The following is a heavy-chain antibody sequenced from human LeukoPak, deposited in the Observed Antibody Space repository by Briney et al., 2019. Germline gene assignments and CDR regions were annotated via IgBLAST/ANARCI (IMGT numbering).Heavy chain of an antibody. Sequence: SQTLSLTCTVSGGSISSGDYYWSWIRQPPGKGLEWIGYIYYSGSTYYNPSLKSRVTISVDTSKNQFSLKLSSVTAADTAVYYCARSSSGDGYNGESFDYWGQGTLVTVSS. CDR2: IYYSGST. CDR3: ARSSSGDGYNGESFDY. CDR1: GGSISSGDYY. J-gene: IGHJ4*02. V-gene: IGHV4-30-4*01. D-gene: IGHD5-24*01.